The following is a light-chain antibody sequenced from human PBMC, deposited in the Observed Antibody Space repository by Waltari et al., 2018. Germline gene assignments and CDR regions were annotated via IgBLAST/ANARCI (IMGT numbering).Light chain of an antibody. CDR1: QDIGTW. Sequence: DIQLTQSPSTLSASVGDRVTITCRASQDIGTWLAWYQQKPGKAPKLLLYKASRLQSGVPSRFSGRGSGTEFTLTIRSLQPEDFATFYCQQFDTYPWTFGQGTKVDIK. CDR3: QQFDTYPWT. J-gene: IGKJ1*01. V-gene: IGKV1-5*03. CDR2: KAS.